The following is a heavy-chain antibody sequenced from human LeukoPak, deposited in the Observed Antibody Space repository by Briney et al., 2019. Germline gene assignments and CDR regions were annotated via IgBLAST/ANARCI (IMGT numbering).Heavy chain of an antibody. CDR3: ARDSTLLRQQLVPYYYYYYMDV. J-gene: IGHJ6*03. V-gene: IGHV4-30-4*08. CDR2: IYYSGST. D-gene: IGHD6-13*01. CDR1: GGSISSGDYY. Sequence: PLETLSLTCTVSGGSISSGDYYWSWIRQPPGKGLEWIGYIYYSGSTYYNPSLKSRVTISVDTSKNQFSLKLSSVTAADTAVYYCARDSTLLRQQLVPYYYYYYMDVWGKGTTVTVSS.